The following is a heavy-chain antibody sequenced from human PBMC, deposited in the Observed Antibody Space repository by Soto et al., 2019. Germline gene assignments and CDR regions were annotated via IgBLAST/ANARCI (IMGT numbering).Heavy chain of an antibody. CDR1: CGSSISFC. V-gene: IGHV4-4*07. D-gene: IGHD1-1*01. CDR3: AREGSHSAYNFAIGIQLRSFAR. J-gene: IGHJ5*02. Sequence: SQIMSLTWCVACGSSISFCGRWIRQPHGKGLEWIGCILPNGNTDYSPSLKSRVTLSVDTSKSQISLNLTSVTAADMAVYYCAREGSHSAYNFAIGIQLRSFARWGQGPPVTVSS. CDR2: ILPNGNT.